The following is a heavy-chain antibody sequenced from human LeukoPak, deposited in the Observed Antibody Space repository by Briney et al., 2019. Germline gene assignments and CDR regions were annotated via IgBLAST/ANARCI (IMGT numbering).Heavy chain of an antibody. V-gene: IGHV3-21*01. CDR1: GFAFNYYT. CDR2: ISSSGDYI. D-gene: IGHD3-3*01. J-gene: IGHJ4*02. CDR3: ARVPGDTDFADY. Sequence: PGGSLRLSCAASGFAFNYYTMNWVRQAPGKGLEWVSSISSSGDYIYYAESVKGRFTMSRDNAKNSLYLQMNSLRAEDTAVYYCARVPGDTDFADYWGQGTLVTVSS.